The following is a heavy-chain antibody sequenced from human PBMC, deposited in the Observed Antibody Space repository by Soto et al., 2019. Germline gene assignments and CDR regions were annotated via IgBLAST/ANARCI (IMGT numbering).Heavy chain of an antibody. J-gene: IGHJ5*02. CDR1: GDSISSSTYY. D-gene: IGHD6-6*01. CDR2: IYYSGNT. CDR3: ARHFVPPQYRRTGRWTVP. V-gene: IGHV4-39*01. Sequence: ETLSLTCTVSGDSISSSTYYWGWIRQSPGKGLEWTGSIYYSGNTYYNPSLKSRGTISVDTSKKRLTLKLFSVTAADTPVYFCARHFVPPQYRRTGRWTVPCGPGTLVTVSA.